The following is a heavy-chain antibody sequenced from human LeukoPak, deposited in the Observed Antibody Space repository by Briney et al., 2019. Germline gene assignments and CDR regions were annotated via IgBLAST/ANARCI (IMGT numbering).Heavy chain of an antibody. CDR2: INPSGGST. CDR1: GYTFTSYY. CDR3: ARGGDIVVVPALRGDV. D-gene: IGHD2-2*01. J-gene: IGHJ6*02. Sequence: ASVKVSCKASGYTFTSYYMQWVRQAPGQGLEWLGIINPSGGSTSYAQKFQGRVTMTRDTSTSTVYMELSSLTSEDTAVYYCARGGDIVVVPALRGDVWGQGTTVTVSS. V-gene: IGHV1-46*01.